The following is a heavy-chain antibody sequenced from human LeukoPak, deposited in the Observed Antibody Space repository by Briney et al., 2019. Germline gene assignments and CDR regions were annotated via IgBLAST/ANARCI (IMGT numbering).Heavy chain of an antibody. J-gene: IGHJ4*02. CDR1: GFTFSSYA. CDR2: IYSGGST. CDR3: ARDGASGALFLY. D-gene: IGHD2-21*01. V-gene: IGHV3-23*03. Sequence: GSLRLSCAAAGFTFSSYAMSWVRPAPGKGLEWGSVIYSGGSTYYADSVKGRVTISRDKSKNTPYLQMNSLRADDTAVYYCARDGASGALFLYWGQGTLLTVSS.